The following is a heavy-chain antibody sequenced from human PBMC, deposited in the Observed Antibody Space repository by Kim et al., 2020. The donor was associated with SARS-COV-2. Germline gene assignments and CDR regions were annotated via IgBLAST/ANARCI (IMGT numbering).Heavy chain of an antibody. Sequence: GGSLRLSCAASGFTFDDYAMPWSGQLPGKGLGGVLLISWDGGSPSYETLLRGRFTSPRDNSKNSLYLQMNSLRAEDTALYYCAKDTTPGPCGGDCYGYFDYWGQGTLVTVSS. D-gene: IGHD2-21*02. J-gene: IGHJ4*02. CDR2: ISWDGGSP. CDR1: GFTFDDYA. CDR3: AKDTTPGPCGGDCYGYFDY. V-gene: IGHV3-43D*03.